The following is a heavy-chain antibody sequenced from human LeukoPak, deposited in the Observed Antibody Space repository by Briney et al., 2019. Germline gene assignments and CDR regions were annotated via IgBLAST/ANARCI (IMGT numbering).Heavy chain of an antibody. CDR1: GGSISSGDYY. D-gene: IGHD3-22*01. Sequence: SETLSLTCTVSGGSISSGDYYWSWIRQPPGKGLEWIGYIYYSGSTNYNPSLKSRVTISVDTSKNQFSLKLSSVTAADTAVYYCARVGSNYDSSGYYHWGQGTLVTVSS. CDR2: IYYSGST. J-gene: IGHJ5*02. CDR3: ARVGSNYDSSGYYH. V-gene: IGHV4-61*08.